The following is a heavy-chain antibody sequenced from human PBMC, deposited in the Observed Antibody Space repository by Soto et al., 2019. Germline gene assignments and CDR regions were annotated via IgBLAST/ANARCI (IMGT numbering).Heavy chain of an antibody. V-gene: IGHV4-34*01. Sequence: SETLSLTCAVYGGSFSAYYWSWIRQPPGKGLEWIGDINHSGTTNYNPSLKSRVTISVDPSKNQFSLTLSSVTAADTAIYFCARLTPIKLSGLSYSYHYIGVWGKGTTVTVSS. CDR3: ARLTPIKLSGLSYSYHYIGV. J-gene: IGHJ6*03. CDR1: GGSFSAYY. CDR2: INHSGTT. D-gene: IGHD2-15*01.